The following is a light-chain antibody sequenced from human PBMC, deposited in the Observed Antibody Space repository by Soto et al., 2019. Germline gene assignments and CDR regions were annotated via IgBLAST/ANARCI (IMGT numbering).Light chain of an antibody. CDR1: SSNIGAGYD. CDR2: GNN. Sequence: QSVLTQPPSVSGAPGQWVTISCTGSSSNIGAGYDVHWYQQLPGTAPKLLIYGNNNRPSGVPDRFSGSKSGTSASLAITGLQADDEADYYCSVYTRTSTYVFGTGTKVTVL. V-gene: IGLV1-40*01. CDR3: SVYTRTSTYV. J-gene: IGLJ1*01.